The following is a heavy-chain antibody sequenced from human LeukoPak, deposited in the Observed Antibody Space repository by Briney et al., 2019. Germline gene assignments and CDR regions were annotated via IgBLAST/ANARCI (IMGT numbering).Heavy chain of an antibody. Sequence: GGSLRLSCAASGFTFKSYAMSWVRQAPGKGLEWVSGISGGGGSTYYADSVKGRFTISRDNSKNTLYVQMNSLRAEDTAVYYCAKLSSGWYEIDHWGQGTLVTVSS. V-gene: IGHV3-23*01. CDR2: ISGGGGST. CDR1: GFTFKSYA. CDR3: AKLSSGWYEIDH. J-gene: IGHJ4*02. D-gene: IGHD6-19*01.